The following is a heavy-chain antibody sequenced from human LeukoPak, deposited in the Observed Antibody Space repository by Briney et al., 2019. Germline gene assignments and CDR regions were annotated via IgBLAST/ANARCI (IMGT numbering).Heavy chain of an antibody. CDR2: IYYSGST. D-gene: IGHD2-15*01. J-gene: IGHJ5*02. V-gene: IGHV4-59*01. CDR1: GGSISSYY. CDR3: ARGPDIVVVVAAKGPGWFDP. Sequence: PSETLSLTSTVSGGSISSYYWSWIRQPPGKGLEWIGYIYYSGSTNYNPSLKSRVTISVDTSKNQLSLKLSSVTAADTAVYYCARGPDIVVVVAAKGPGWFDPWGQGTLVTVSS.